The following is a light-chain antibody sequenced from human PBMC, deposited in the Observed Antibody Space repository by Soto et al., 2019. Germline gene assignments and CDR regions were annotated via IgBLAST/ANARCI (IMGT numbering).Light chain of an antibody. CDR3: QQSGSSPWT. V-gene: IGKV3-20*01. CDR1: QSVSRNY. Sequence: EIVLTQSPGTLSLSPGERATLSCRASQSVSRNYLVWYQQKPGQAPRLLIYGASSRATGIPERFSGSGSGTDFTLTISNLDPEDFAVYYCQQSGSSPWTFGQGTKVEIK. CDR2: GAS. J-gene: IGKJ1*01.